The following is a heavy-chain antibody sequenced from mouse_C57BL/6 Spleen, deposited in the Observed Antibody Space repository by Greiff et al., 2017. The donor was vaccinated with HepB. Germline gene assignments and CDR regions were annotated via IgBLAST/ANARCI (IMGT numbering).Heavy chain of an antibody. CDR1: GYTFTDYE. D-gene: IGHD1-1*01. J-gene: IGHJ4*01. V-gene: IGHV1-15*01. CDR2: IDPETGGT. Sequence: QVQLKESGAELVRPGASVTLSCKASGYTFTDYEMHWVKQTPVHGLEWIGAIDPETGGTAYNQKFKGKAILTADKSSSTAYMELRSLTSEDSAVYYCTRGRDGSSSSYAMDYWGQGTSVTVSS. CDR3: TRGRDGSSSSYAMDY.